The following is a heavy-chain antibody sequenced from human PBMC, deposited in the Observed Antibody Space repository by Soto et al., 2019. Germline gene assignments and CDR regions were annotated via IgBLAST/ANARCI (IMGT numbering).Heavy chain of an antibody. V-gene: IGHV3-30-3*01. CDR3: ARQKTRGVWLFDF. Sequence: QVQLVESGGGVVQPGRSLRLSCAASGFTFSSYALHWVRQAPGKGLDWVAVISSDVNYKYYADSVKGRFTISRDNSKNTLYLQMNSLRAEDTAVYYCARQKTRGVWLFDFWGQGTLVTVSS. CDR2: ISSDVNYK. D-gene: IGHD5-12*01. CDR1: GFTFSSYA. J-gene: IGHJ4*02.